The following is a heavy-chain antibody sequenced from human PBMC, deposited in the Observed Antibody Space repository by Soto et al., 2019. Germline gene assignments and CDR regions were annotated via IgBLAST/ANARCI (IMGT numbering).Heavy chain of an antibody. CDR1: GFTFRSYA. Sequence: DVQLLESGGDLVQPGGSLRLSCIASGFTFRSYAMAWVRQAPGEDLEWVSAIGTSGTPTLYADSVKSRFSISRDDSRNTVSLQMNSLGVEDTATYYCTRILWSSRRDALDIWVQGTTVTVSS. CDR2: IGTSGTPT. V-gene: IGHV3-23*01. CDR3: TRILWSSRRDALDI. D-gene: IGHD2-21*01. J-gene: IGHJ6*02.